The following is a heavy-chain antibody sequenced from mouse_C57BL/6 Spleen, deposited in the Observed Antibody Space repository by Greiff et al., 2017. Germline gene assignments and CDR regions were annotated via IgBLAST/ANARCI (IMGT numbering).Heavy chain of an antibody. V-gene: IGHV1-55*01. CDR3: ARSTEDYAMDY. CDR1: GYTFTSYW. Sequence: QVQLQQPGAELVKPGASVKMSCKASGYTFTSYWITWVKQRPGQGLEWIGDIYPGSGSTNYNQKFKGKSTLTVDKSSSTAYMQLSSLTSEDSAVYYCARSTEDYAMDYWGQGTSVTVSS. CDR2: IYPGSGST. J-gene: IGHJ4*01.